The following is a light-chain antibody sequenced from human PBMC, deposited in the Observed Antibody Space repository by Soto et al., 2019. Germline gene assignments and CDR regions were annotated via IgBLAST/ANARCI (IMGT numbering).Light chain of an antibody. CDR1: ESVSSSF. CDR3: QQYGSSPFT. CDR2: GAS. V-gene: IGKV3-20*01. J-gene: IGKJ3*01. Sequence: EIVLTQSPGTLSLSPGERATLSCRASESVSSSFLAWYQQKPGLAPRLLIYGASTRATGIPGRFSGGGSGTDFSLTISRLEPEDFAVYFCQQYGSSPFTFRPGTKVDIK.